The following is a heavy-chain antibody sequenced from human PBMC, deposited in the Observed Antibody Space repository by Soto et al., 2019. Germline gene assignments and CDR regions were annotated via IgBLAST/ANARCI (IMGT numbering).Heavy chain of an antibody. D-gene: IGHD3-10*01. Sequence: QVQLVQSGAEVRKPGASVKVSCQASGYTFTRYDINWVRQATGQGLEWMGWMNPNAGNTGYAQKFQGRVTMTRNTSITTAYMELSSLRSEDTAVYYCLRGYGSGSYPAYWGQGTLVTVSA. V-gene: IGHV1-8*01. J-gene: IGHJ4*02. CDR1: GYTFTRYD. CDR2: MNPNAGNT. CDR3: LRGYGSGSYPAY.